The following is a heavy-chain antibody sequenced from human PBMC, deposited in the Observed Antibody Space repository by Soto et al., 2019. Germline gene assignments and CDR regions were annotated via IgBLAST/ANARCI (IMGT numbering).Heavy chain of an antibody. V-gene: IGHV3-11*01. Sequence: GGSLRLSCAVSGFTFSDYYMSWIRQAPGKGLEWVSYISSSGSTIYYADSVKGRFTISRDNAKNSLYLQMNSLRAEDTAVYYCARDARRYCSSTSCYYGMDVWGQGTTVTVSS. CDR1: GFTFSDYY. CDR2: ISSSGSTI. CDR3: ARDARRYCSSTSCYYGMDV. J-gene: IGHJ6*02. D-gene: IGHD2-2*01.